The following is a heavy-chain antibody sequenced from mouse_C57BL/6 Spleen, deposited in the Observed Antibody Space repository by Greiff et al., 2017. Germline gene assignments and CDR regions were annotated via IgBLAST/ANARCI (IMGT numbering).Heavy chain of an antibody. CDR3: ARAYSNYGMFAY. CDR2: FHPYNDDT. V-gene: IGHV1-47*01. J-gene: IGHJ3*01. CDR1: GYTFTTYP. Sequence: QVQLKESGAELVKPGASVKMSCKASGYTFTTYPIEWMKQNHGKSLEWIGNFHPYNDDTKYNEKFKGKATLTVEKSSSTVYLELSRLTSDDSAVYYCARAYSNYGMFAYWGQGTLVTVSA. D-gene: IGHD2-5*01.